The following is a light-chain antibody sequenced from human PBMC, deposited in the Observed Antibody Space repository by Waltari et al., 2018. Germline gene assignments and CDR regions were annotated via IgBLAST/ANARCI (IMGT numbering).Light chain of an antibody. CDR2: KVS. V-gene: IGKV2-30*02. Sequence: DVVMTQSPLSLPVTLGQPASISCRSTQSLVHSNGNTYLNWYHQRPCQSPRRLIYKVSNRDSGVPDRFSGSDSGTDFTLKISRVEAEDVGVYYCMQGTHWPPTFGGGTKVEIK. CDR3: MQGTHWPPT. J-gene: IGKJ4*01. CDR1: QSLVHSNGNTY.